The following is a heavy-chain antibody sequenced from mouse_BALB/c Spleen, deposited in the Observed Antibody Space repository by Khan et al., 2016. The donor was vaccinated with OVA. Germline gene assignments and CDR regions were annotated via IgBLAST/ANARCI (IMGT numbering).Heavy chain of an antibody. CDR2: ISTHGDST. Sequence: EVELVESGGGLVKPGGSLKLSCAASGFTFSTYAMSWVRQTPEQRLEWVATISTHGDSTYYPVNGTVRFTISRDNVKNTLYLQVSSLRSEDTAMYNCARSGYGNCAKWGQGTLVTVSA. J-gene: IGHJ3*02. D-gene: IGHD2-1*01. V-gene: IGHV5-9-3*01. CDR3: ARSGYGNCAK. CDR1: GFTFSTYA.